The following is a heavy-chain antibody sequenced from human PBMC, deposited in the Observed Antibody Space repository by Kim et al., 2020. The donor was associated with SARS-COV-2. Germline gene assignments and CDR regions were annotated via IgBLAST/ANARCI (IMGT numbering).Heavy chain of an antibody. CDR1: GGSISSSSYY. CDR2: IYYSGST. CDR3: ARDGTYSSSSGIDY. J-gene: IGHJ4*02. V-gene: IGHV4-39*07. D-gene: IGHD6-6*01. Sequence: SETLSLTCTVSGGSISSSSYYWGWIRQPPGKGLEWIGSIYYSGSTYYNPSLKSRVTISVDTSKNQFSLKLSSVTAADTAVYYCARDGTYSSSSGIDYWGQGTLVTVSS.